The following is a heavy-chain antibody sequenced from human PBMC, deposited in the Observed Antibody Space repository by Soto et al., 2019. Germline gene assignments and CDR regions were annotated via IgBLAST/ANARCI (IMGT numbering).Heavy chain of an antibody. CDR2: IWYDGSNK. CDR1: GFTFSSYG. J-gene: IGHJ6*02. D-gene: IGHD6-19*01. CDR3: ARDRGNSSGWWGYYYYYYGMDV. Sequence: GGSLRLSCAASGFTFSSYGMHWVRQAPGKGLEWVAVIWYDGSNKYYADSVKGRFTISRDNSKNTLYLQMNSLRAEDTAVYYCARDRGNSSGWWGYYYYYYGMDVWGQGTTVTVSS. V-gene: IGHV3-33*01.